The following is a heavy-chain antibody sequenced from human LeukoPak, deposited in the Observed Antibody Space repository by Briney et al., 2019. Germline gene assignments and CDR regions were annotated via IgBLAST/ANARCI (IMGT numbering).Heavy chain of an antibody. Sequence: SETLSLTCAVYGGSFSGYYWSWIRQPPGKGLEWIGEINHSGSTNYNPSLKSRVTISVDTSKNQFSLKLTSVTAADTAVYYCARGFDAHNAFDIWGQGTMVTVSS. J-gene: IGHJ3*02. CDR2: INHSGST. CDR3: ARGFDAHNAFDI. V-gene: IGHV4-34*01. CDR1: GGSFSGYY. D-gene: IGHD3-9*01.